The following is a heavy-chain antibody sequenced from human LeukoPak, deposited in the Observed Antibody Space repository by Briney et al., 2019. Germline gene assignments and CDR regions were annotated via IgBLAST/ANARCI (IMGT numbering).Heavy chain of an antibody. CDR1: GGSISGYY. J-gene: IGHJ4*02. Sequence: SETLSLTCTVSGGSISGYYWGWIRQPPGQGLEWIGTIYHTGSTYYNPSLKSRVTISVDTSKNQFSLKLSSVTAADTAMYYCARDQSQTIFGVVTPSFDFWGQGTLATVSS. CDR3: ARDQSQTIFGVVTPSFDF. D-gene: IGHD3-3*01. V-gene: IGHV4-38-2*02. CDR2: IYHTGST.